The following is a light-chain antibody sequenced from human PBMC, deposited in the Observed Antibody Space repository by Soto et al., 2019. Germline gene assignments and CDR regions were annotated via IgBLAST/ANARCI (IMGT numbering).Light chain of an antibody. V-gene: IGKV1-33*01. CDR1: QNINNY. CDR2: DAS. Sequence: DIRMTQSPSSLSASVGDRVTITCQASQNINNYLNWYQQKPGRAPKLLIYDASNLEAGVPSRFRGSGSGTEFTLTISSLQPDDFATYYCQQYNSYSWTFGQGTKVDIK. J-gene: IGKJ1*01. CDR3: QQYNSYSWT.